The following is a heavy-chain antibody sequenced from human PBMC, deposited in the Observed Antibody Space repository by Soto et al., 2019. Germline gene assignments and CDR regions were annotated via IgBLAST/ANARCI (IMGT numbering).Heavy chain of an antibody. CDR1: GGSFSDKTYY. V-gene: IGHV4-61*01. Sequence: PSETLSLTCSVSGGSFSDKTYYWIWIRQPPGKGLEGFVYVYYSGTTNYNPSLKSRGSISVDTSQNQISLRLISVTAADAAVYYGDRTTAVPDTLRSRYYFDYWGQGTMVTVYS. J-gene: IGHJ4*02. CDR3: DRTTAVPDTLRSRYYFDY. CDR2: VYYSGTT. D-gene: IGHD6-19*01.